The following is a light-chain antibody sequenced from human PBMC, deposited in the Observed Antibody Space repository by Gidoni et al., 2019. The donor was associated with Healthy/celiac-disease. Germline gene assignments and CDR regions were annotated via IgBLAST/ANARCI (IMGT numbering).Light chain of an antibody. J-gene: IGKJ5*01. CDR1: QRVSSC. CDR2: DAS. CDR3: QQRSNWPPIT. V-gene: IGKV3-11*01. Sequence: EIVLTQSPATLSLSPGERATLSCRASQRVSSCLAWYQQKPGQAPRLLIYDASNRATGIPARFSGSGSGTDFTLTISSLEPEDFAVYYCQQRSNWPPITFGQGTRLEIK.